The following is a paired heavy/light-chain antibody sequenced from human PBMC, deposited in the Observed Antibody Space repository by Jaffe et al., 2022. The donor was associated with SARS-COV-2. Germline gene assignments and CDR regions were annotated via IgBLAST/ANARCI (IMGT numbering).Light chain of an antibody. Sequence: SYELTQPPSVSVSPGQTARITCSGDALPKQYAYWYQQKPGQAPVLVIYKDSERPSGIPERFSGSSSGITVTLTISGVQAEDEADYYCQSADNSDTLVIFGGGTKLTVL. J-gene: IGLJ2*01. CDR1: ALPKQY. CDR2: KDS. V-gene: IGLV3-25*03. CDR3: QSADNSDTLVI.
Heavy chain of an antibody. Sequence: QVQLVESGGGLVKPGGSLRLSCAASGFVFSDYYMSWIRQAPGKGLEWVSYISRDGTTIYYGDSVKGRFTISRDNAKNSLSLQMSSLKGEDTAVYYCARDQRPSGYRYMDVWGKGTTVTVSS. CDR3: ARDQRPSGYRYMDV. D-gene: IGHD5-12*01. V-gene: IGHV3-11*01. J-gene: IGHJ6*03. CDR2: ISRDGTTI. CDR1: GFVFSDYY.